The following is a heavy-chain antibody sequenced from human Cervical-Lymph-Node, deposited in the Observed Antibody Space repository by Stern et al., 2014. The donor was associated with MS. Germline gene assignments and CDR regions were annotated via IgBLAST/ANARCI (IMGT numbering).Heavy chain of an antibody. CDR3: AMITFGGVIGDYDAFDI. V-gene: IGHV4-59*01. CDR2: IYYSGST. CDR1: GGSISSYY. D-gene: IGHD3-16*02. Sequence: QVQLQESGPGLVKPSETLSLTCTVSGGSISSYYWSWIRQPPGKGLEWIGYIYYSGSTNYNPSLKSRVTISVDTSKNQFSLKLSSGTAADTAVYYCAMITFGGVIGDYDAFDIWGQGTMVTVSS. J-gene: IGHJ3*02.